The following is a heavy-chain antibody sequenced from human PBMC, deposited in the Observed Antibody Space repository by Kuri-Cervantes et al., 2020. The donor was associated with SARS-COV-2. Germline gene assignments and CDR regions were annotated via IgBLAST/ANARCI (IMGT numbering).Heavy chain of an antibody. V-gene: IGHV4-34*01. D-gene: IGHD5-18*01. J-gene: IGHJ5*02. Sequence: ESLKISCIVSGGSISSYYWSWIRQPPGKGLEWIGEINHSGSTNYNPSLKSRVTISVDTSKNQFSLKMRSVTAADTAVYYCARGVGGPRRRSSYGYRPYNWFDPWGQGTLVTVSS. CDR3: ARGVGGPRRRSSYGYRPYNWFDP. CDR1: GGSISSYY. CDR2: INHSGST.